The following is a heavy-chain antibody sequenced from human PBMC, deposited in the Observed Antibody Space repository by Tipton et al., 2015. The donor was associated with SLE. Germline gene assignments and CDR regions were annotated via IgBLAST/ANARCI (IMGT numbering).Heavy chain of an antibody. J-gene: IGHJ4*02. CDR3: ASTVRGSGSYYY. CDR1: GGSISSGSYY. V-gene: IGHV4-39*07. D-gene: IGHD1-26*01. Sequence: TLSLTCTVSGGSISSGSYYWSWIRQPPGKGLEWIGEINHSGSTNYNPSLKSRVTISVDTSKNQFSLKLSSVTAADTAVYYCASTVRGSGSYYYWGQGTLVTVSS. CDR2: INHSGST.